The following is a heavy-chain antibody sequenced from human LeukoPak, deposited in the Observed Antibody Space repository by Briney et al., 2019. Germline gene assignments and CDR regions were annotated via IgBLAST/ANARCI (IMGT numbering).Heavy chain of an antibody. J-gene: IGHJ4*02. V-gene: IGHV4-59*01. CDR3: ARGGYSGYDPFDY. CDR1: GGSISNYY. Sequence: PSETLSLTCTVSGGSISNYYWSWIRRPPGKGLEWIGYIYYSGSTLYNPSLKSRVTISVDTSKNQFSLKLSSVTAADTAVYYCARGGYSGYDPFDYWGQGTLVTVSS. CDR2: IYYSGST. D-gene: IGHD5-12*01.